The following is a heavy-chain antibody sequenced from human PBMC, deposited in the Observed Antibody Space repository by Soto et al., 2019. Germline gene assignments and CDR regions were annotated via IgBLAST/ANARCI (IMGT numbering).Heavy chain of an antibody. CDR3: AKRGRARTTPFALYGMDV. Sequence: GGSLRLSCAASGFTFSSYGMHWVRQAPGKGLEWVAVISYDGSNKYYADSVKGRFTISRDNSKNTLYLQMSSLRAEDTAVYYCAKRGRARTTPFALYGMDVWGQGTKVTVSS. J-gene: IGHJ6*02. D-gene: IGHD6-6*01. CDR1: GFTFSSYG. CDR2: ISYDGSNK. V-gene: IGHV3-30*18.